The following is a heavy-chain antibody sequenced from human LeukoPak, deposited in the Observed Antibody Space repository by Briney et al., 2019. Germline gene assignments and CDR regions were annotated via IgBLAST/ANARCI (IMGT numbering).Heavy chain of an antibody. Sequence: PGGSLRLSCAASGFTVSNTYMSWVRQAPGKGLEGGSIIYSDGRTYYADSVKGRFTISRDNSKNTMYLQMNSLRAEDTAVYYCASGGGYSSAWHSSDYWGQGTLVTVSS. J-gene: IGHJ4*02. CDR1: GFTVSNTY. CDR2: IYSDGRT. V-gene: IGHV3-53*01. CDR3: ASGGGYSSAWHSSDY. D-gene: IGHD6-19*01.